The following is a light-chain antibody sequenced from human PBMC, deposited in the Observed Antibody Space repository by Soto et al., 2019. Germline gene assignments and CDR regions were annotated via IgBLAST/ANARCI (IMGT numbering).Light chain of an antibody. CDR2: GAS. CDR1: QIVSNNY. V-gene: IGKV3-20*01. CDR3: QCYEPFRT. J-gene: IGKJ1*01. Sequence: ETVLTQAPGSVSLSPGERASLSCRASQIVSNNYLAWYQQRPGLAPRLLIYGASGRATGIPYRVSGSGSGTDFTLTISRLEPEDFAVYYCQCYEPFRTFGQGTKVDIK.